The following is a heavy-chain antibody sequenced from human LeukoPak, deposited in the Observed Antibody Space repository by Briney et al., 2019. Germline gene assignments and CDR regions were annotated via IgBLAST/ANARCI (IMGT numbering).Heavy chain of an antibody. V-gene: IGHV4-30-2*01. CDR3: ARGEDGYDFDY. CDR2: IYHSGST. CDR1: GGSISSGGYS. Sequence: SETLSLTCAVSGGSISSGGYSWSWIRQPPGKGLERIGYIYHSGSTYYNLSLKSRVTISVDRSKNQFSLKLSSVTAADTAVYYCARGEDGYDFDYWGQGTLVTVSS. J-gene: IGHJ4*02. D-gene: IGHD3-22*01.